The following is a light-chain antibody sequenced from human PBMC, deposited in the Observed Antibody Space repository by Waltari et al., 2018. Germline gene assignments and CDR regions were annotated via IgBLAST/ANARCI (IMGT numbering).Light chain of an antibody. CDR3: QQRSNWPPT. Sequence: EIVLTQSPATLSLSPGHRATLSYRASQSVSSYLACYQQKPGQAPRLLIYDASNRATGIPARFSGSGSGTDFTLTISSLEPEDFAVYYCQQRSNWPPTFCQGTKLEIK. CDR1: QSVSSY. CDR2: DAS. V-gene: IGKV3-11*01. J-gene: IGKJ2*01.